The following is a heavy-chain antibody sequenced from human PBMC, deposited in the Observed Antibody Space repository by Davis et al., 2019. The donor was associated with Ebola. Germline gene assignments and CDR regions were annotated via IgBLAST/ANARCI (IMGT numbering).Heavy chain of an antibody. CDR2: ISSSSSYT. D-gene: IGHD4-17*01. V-gene: IGHV3-11*06. Sequence: GESLKISCAASGFTFSDYYMSWIRQAPGKGLEWVSYISSSSSYTNYADSVKGRFTISRDNAKNSLYLQMNSLRAEDAAVYYCTRVGYGDSWRWFDSWGQGTLVTVSS. CDR3: TRVGYGDSWRWFDS. CDR1: GFTFSDYY. J-gene: IGHJ5*01.